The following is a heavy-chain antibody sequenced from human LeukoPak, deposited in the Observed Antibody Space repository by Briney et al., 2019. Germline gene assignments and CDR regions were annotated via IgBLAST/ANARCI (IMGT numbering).Heavy chain of an antibody. Sequence: GGSLRLSCAASGFTVSTNCMTWVRQAPGKGLEWVSTIYSGGTTYYADSVMGRFTISRHNSRNTLYLQMNSLRAEDTAVYYCAREDDDWGPNTFDIWGQGTMVTVSS. V-gene: IGHV3-53*04. J-gene: IGHJ3*02. D-gene: IGHD7-27*01. CDR2: IYSGGTT. CDR3: AREDDDWGPNTFDI. CDR1: GFTVSTNC.